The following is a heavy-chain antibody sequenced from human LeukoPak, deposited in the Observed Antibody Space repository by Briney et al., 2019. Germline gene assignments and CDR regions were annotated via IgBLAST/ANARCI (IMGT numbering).Heavy chain of an antibody. V-gene: IGHV1-2*02. Sequence: ASVKVSCKASGYTFTGYYMHWVRQAPGQGLEWMGWINPNSGGTNYAQKFQGRVTMTRDTSISTAYMELSRLRSDDTAVYYCASSPVNSRYYYYYMDVWGKGTTVTVSS. CDR2: INPNSGGT. CDR1: GYTFTGYY. CDR3: ASSPVNSRYYYYYMDV. D-gene: IGHD4-23*01. J-gene: IGHJ6*03.